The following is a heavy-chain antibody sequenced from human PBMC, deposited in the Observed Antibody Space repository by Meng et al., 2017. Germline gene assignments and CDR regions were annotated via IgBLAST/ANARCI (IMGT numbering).Heavy chain of an antibody. CDR1: GFTFSGSA. V-gene: IGHV3-73*01. CDR3: AREPNIDY. CDR2: IRSKANSYAT. Sequence: GESLKISCAASGFTFSGSAMHWVRQASGKGLEWVGRIRSKANSYATAYAASVKGRFTISRDDSKNTAYLQMNSLKTEDTAVYYCAREPNIDYWGQGTLVTVSS. D-gene: IGHD1/OR15-1a*01. J-gene: IGHJ4*02.